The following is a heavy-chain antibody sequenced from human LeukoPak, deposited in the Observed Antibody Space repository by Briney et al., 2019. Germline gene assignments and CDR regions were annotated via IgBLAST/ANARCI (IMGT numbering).Heavy chain of an antibody. Sequence: GGTLKLSCAASGFTFSSHGMSWVRQAPGKGLEWVSSISGSGGSTYYADSVKGRFTISRDNSKNTLYLQMNSLRAEDTAVYYCATPPTVTRNYWGQGTLVTVSS. D-gene: IGHD4-17*01. CDR1: GFTFSSHG. J-gene: IGHJ4*02. V-gene: IGHV3-23*01. CDR2: ISGSGGST. CDR3: ATPPTVTRNY.